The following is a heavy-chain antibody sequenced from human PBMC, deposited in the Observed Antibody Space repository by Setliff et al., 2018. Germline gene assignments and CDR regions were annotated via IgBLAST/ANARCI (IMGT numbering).Heavy chain of an antibody. J-gene: IGHJ4*02. D-gene: IGHD3-22*01. Sequence: PSETLSLTCTVSGASISSYYWSWIRQPPGKGLEWIGYIYYGGTTNSNPSLKSRVSISLDTSKSQFSLRLSSLTAADTAVYYCARHRRDSSGNYFVGLYYFDYWGQGTPVTVSS. CDR3: ARHRRDSSGNYFVGLYYFDY. CDR2: IYYGGTT. CDR1: GASISSYY. V-gene: IGHV4-59*08.